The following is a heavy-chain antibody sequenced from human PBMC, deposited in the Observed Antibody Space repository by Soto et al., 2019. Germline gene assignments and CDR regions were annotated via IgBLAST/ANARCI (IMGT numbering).Heavy chain of an antibody. CDR2: ISAYNGNT. J-gene: IGHJ4*02. V-gene: IGHV1-18*01. CDR1: GYTFTSYG. CDR3: ARGGFVGYSSGWYQLGTDY. D-gene: IGHD6-19*01. Sequence: ASVKVSCKASGYTFTSYGISWVRQAPGQGLEWMGWISAYNGNTNYAQKLQGRVTMTTDTSTSTAYMELRSLRSDDTAVYYCARGGFVGYSSGWYQLGTDYWGQGTLVTVSS.